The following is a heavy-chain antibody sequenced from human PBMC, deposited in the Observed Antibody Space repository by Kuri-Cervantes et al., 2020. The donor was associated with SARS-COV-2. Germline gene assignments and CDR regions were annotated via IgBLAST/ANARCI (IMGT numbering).Heavy chain of an antibody. V-gene: IGHV3-11*04. CDR1: GFTFSDYY. D-gene: IGHD1-26*01. CDR2: ISSSGSTI. Sequence: GESLKISCAASGFTFSDYYMSWIRQAPGKGLEWVSYISSSGSTIYYADSVKGRFTISRDNAKNSLYLQMNSLRAEDTAVYYCARGMYSGSYWDAFDIWGQGTMVTVSS. CDR3: ARGMYSGSYWDAFDI. J-gene: IGHJ3*02.